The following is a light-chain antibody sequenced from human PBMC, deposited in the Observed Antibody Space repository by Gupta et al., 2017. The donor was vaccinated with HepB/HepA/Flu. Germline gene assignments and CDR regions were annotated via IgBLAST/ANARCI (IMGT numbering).Light chain of an antibody. CDR3: AAWDDSLSGVV. CDR1: SSNIGSNY. Sequence: QSVLTQPPSASGTPGQRVTISCSGSSSNIGSNYVYWYQHLPGTAPKLLIYMNDRRPSGVPDRFSGSKSGTSVSLAISGLRSEDEADYYCAAWDDSLSGVVFGGGTKLTVL. V-gene: IGLV1-47*01. J-gene: IGLJ2*01. CDR2: MND.